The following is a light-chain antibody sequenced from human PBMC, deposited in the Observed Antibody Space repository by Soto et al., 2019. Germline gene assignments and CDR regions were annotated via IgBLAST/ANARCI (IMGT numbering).Light chain of an antibody. V-gene: IGKV1-5*01. CDR3: QQYSYFSRT. Sequence: SPSTLSASVGDRVTITCRASLSISTWLAWYQQKPGKAPKLLMYDASSLESGVPSRFSGSGSGTEFTLTISSLQPDDFATYYCQQYSYFSRTFGQGTKVDIX. J-gene: IGKJ1*01. CDR1: LSISTW. CDR2: DAS.